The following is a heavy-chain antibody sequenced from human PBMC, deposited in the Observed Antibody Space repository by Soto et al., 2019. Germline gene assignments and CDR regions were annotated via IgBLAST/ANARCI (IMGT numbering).Heavy chain of an antibody. D-gene: IGHD2-2*02. CDR3: ARVLPAAILGPWFDP. CDR1: GYSISSDYY. V-gene: IGHV4-38-2*01. CDR2: IYHSGST. Sequence: PSETLSLTCAVSGYSISSDYYWGWIRQPPGKGLEWIGSIYHSGSTFYNPSLKSRVTISVGTSKNQFSLKLSSVTAADTAVYYCARVLPAAILGPWFDPWGQGTLVTVSS. J-gene: IGHJ5*02.